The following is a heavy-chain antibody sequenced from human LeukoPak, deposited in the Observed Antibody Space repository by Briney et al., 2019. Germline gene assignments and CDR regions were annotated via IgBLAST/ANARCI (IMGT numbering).Heavy chain of an antibody. V-gene: IGHV3-21*01. Sequence: PGGSLRLSCAASGFTFSSYSMNWVRQAPGKGLEWVSSVSSSSSYIYYADSVKGRFTISRDNAKNSLYLQMNSLRAEDTAVYYCARADWDTAMIDYWGQGTLVTVSS. CDR1: GFTFSSYS. CDR2: VSSSSSYI. CDR3: ARADWDTAMIDY. D-gene: IGHD5-18*01. J-gene: IGHJ4*02.